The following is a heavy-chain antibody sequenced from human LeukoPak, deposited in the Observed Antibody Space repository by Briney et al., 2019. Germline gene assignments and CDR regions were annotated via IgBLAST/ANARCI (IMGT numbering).Heavy chain of an antibody. D-gene: IGHD3-22*01. CDR3: ARGLGDYYDTSDYYYAVPAH. CDR2: MKPNSGDT. J-gene: IGHJ4*02. Sequence: ASVKVSCKASGYIFTTYDITWVRQATGQGLEWMGWMKPNSGDTAYAQKFQGRVAMTRDTSITTAYMELSSLRSEDTAVYYCARGLGDYYDTSDYYYAVPAHWGQGTLVTVSS. V-gene: IGHV1-8*01. CDR1: GYIFTTYD.